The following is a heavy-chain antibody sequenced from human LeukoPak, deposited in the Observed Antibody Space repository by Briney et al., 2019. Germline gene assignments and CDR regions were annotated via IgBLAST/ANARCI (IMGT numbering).Heavy chain of an antibody. J-gene: IGHJ6*03. CDR2: ISAYNGNT. D-gene: IGHD4-11*01. V-gene: IGHV1-18*01. CDR1: GYTFTSYG. Sequence: ASVKVSCKASGYTFTSYGISWVRQAPGQGLEWMGWISAYNGNTNYAQKLQGRVTMTTDTSTSTAYMELRSLRSDDTAVYYCARHSNYDYYYYYYMDVWGKGTTVTVSS. CDR3: ARHSNYDYYYYYYMDV.